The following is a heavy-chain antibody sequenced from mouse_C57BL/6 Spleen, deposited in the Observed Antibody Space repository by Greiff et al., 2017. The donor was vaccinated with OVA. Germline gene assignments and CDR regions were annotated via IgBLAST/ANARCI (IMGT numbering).Heavy chain of an antibody. J-gene: IGHJ4*01. CDR2: IYPGSGST. CDR3: ARGDDYDGDTAMDY. D-gene: IGHD2-4*01. CDR1: GYTFTSYW. V-gene: IGHV1-55*01. Sequence: QVQLQQPGAELVKPGASVKMSCKASGYTFTSYWITWVKQRPGQGLEWIGDIYPGSGSTNYNEKFKSKATLTVDKSSSTAYMQLSSLTSDDSSVYYFARGDDYDGDTAMDYWGQGTSVTVSS.